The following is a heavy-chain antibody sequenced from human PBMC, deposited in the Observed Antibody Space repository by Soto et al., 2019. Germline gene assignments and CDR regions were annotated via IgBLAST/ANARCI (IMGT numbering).Heavy chain of an antibody. V-gene: IGHV4-39*02. J-gene: IGHJ5*02. CDR2: IHYSGCT. CDR3: ARLGGYSSKMYWFDP. D-gene: IGHD5-18*01. CDR1: GGSISSSSYY. Sequence: QLQLQESGPGLVKPSETLSLTCTVSGGSISSSSYYWGWIRQPPGKGLEWIGSIHYSGCTYYNPSVKSRVRKSVVTSKNHVSRKLTSVTAADTAVYYCARLGGYSSKMYWFDPWGQGTLVTVSS.